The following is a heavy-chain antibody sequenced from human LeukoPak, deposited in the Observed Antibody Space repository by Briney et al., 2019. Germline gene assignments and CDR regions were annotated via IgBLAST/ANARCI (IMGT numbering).Heavy chain of an antibody. J-gene: IGHJ4*02. V-gene: IGHV3-64*01. Sequence: PGGSLRLSCAAPGFTFSSYAMHWVRQVPGKGLEYVSAISSNGGSTYYANSVKGRFTISRDNSQSTLYLQMSSLRAEDTAIYYCAKDASGWLQLDYYFDYWGQGTLVTVSS. CDR2: ISSNGGST. D-gene: IGHD6-19*01. CDR1: GFTFSSYA. CDR3: AKDASGWLQLDYYFDY.